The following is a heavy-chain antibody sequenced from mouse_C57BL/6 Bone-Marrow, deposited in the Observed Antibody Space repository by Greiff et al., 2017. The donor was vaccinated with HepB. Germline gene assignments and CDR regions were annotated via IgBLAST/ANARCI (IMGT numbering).Heavy chain of an antibody. CDR1: GYTFTSYW. D-gene: IGHD1-1*01. CDR3: ARDYYGLLCWYFDV. CDR2: IYPGSGST. V-gene: IGHV1-55*01. J-gene: IGHJ1*03. Sequence: VQLQQPGAELVKPGASVKMSCKASGYTFTSYWITWVKQRPGQGLEWIGDIYPGSGSTNYNEKFKSKATLTVDTSSSTAYMQLSSLTSEDSAVYYCARDYYGLLCWYFDVWGTGTTVTVSS.